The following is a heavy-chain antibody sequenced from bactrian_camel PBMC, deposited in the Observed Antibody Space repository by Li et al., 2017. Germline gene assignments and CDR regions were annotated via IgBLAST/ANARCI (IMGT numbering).Heavy chain of an antibody. Sequence: HVQLVESGGGSVSAGGSLTLSCTASDRNYDNICMAWFRQGPGERREGVAAHYSGTGGTWYGESVRGRFTISKDNGRNSINLQMDRLKDEDTAMYYCAGTEHCVGRVGLGESNFPYWGQGTQVTVS. CDR3: AGTEHCVGRVGLGESNFPY. J-gene: IGHJ4*01. CDR2: HYSGTGGT. D-gene: IGHD5*01. V-gene: IGHV3S54*01. CDR1: DRNYDNIC.